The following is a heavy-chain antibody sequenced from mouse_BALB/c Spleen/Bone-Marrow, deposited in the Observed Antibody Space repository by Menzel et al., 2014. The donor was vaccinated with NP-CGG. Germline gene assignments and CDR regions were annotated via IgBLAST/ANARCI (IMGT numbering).Heavy chain of an antibody. Sequence: QVQLQQSGPGLVQPSQSLSITCTVSGFSLTKHGVHWIRQSPGKGLEWLGVIWGGGSTDYNAAFISRLSISKDNSKSQVVFKMNSLEVNDRAMYYCARGNYGAWFTHWGQGTLVTVSA. J-gene: IGHJ3*01. V-gene: IGHV2-2*02. CDR2: IWGGGST. D-gene: IGHD2-1*01. CDR3: ARGNYGAWFTH. CDR1: GFSLTKHG.